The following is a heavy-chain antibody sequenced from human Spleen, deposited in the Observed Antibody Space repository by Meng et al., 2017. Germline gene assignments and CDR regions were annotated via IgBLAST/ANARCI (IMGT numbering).Heavy chain of an antibody. D-gene: IGHD2-15*01. Sequence: GESLKISCAASGFTFTSYAMSWVRQAPGKGLEWVSSVTGSGGRTYYADSVKGRFTISRDNSIDSLYLEMNSLTTEDTALYYCARDLGYCSGSICYAYGMDVWGQGTTVTVSS. CDR1: GFTFTSYA. CDR3: ARDLGYCSGSICYAYGMDV. V-gene: IGHV3-43*02. J-gene: IGHJ6*02. CDR2: VTGSGGRT.